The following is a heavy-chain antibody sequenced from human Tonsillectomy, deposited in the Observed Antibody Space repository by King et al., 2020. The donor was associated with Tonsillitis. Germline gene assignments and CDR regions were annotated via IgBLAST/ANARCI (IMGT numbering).Heavy chain of an antibody. CDR3: AKDQSSSSEALDY. Sequence: VQLVESGGGVVQPGRSLRLSCAASGFTFSSYGMHWVRQAPGKGLEWVAGISYDGSNKYYADSVKGRFTISRDNSKNTLYLQMNSLRPEDTAVYYCAKDQSSSSEALDYWGQGTLVNVSS. CDR2: ISYDGSNK. CDR1: GFTFSSYG. D-gene: IGHD6-6*01. J-gene: IGHJ4*02. V-gene: IGHV3-30*18.